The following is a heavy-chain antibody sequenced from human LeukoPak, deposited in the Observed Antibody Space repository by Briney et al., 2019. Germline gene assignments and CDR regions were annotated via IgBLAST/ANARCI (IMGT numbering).Heavy chain of an antibody. CDR2: ISWNSGSI. J-gene: IGHJ4*02. Sequence: GGSLRLSCAASGFTFSSYAMSWVRQAPGKGLEWVSGISWNSGSIGYADSVKGRFTISRDNAKNSLYLQMNSLRAEDTALYYCAKSSGYLFSGSQIIDYWGQGTLVTVSS. V-gene: IGHV3-9*01. D-gene: IGHD3-22*01. CDR1: GFTFSSYA. CDR3: AKSSGYLFSGSQIIDY.